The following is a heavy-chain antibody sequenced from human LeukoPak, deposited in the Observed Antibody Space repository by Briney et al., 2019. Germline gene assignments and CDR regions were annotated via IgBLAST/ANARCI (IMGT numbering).Heavy chain of an antibody. D-gene: IGHD3-10*01. J-gene: IGHJ6*03. CDR3: AKGRSITMVRGVIPYYYYYMDV. V-gene: IGHV3-30*04. Sequence: PGGSLRLSCAASGFTFSSYAMHWVRQAPGKGLEWVAVISYDGSNKYYADFVKGRFTISRDNSKNSLYLQMNSLRAEDTAVYYCAKGRSITMVRGVIPYYYYYMDVWGKGTTVTISS. CDR1: GFTFSSYA. CDR2: ISYDGSNK.